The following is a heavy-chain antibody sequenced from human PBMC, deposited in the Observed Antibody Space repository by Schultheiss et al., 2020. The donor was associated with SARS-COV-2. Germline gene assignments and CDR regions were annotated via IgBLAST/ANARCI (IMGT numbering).Heavy chain of an antibody. V-gene: IGHV1-2*06. Sequence: VKVSCKASGYTFTGYYMHWVRQAPGQGLEWMGRINPNSGGTNYAQKFQGRVTMTRDTSISTAYMELSRLRSDDTAVYYCARDRGSYYGYYYYYYMDVWGKGTTVTVSS. CDR3: ARDRGSYYGYYYYYYMDV. CDR2: INPNSGGT. D-gene: IGHD1-26*01. J-gene: IGHJ6*03. CDR1: GYTFTGYY.